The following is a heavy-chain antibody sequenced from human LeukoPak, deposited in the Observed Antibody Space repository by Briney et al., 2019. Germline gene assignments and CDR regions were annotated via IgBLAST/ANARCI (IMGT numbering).Heavy chain of an antibody. CDR1: GGSISSSSYY. CDR3: ARDRYYYDSSGHWY. V-gene: IGHV4-39*02. CDR2: IYYSGST. Sequence: NPSETLSLTCTVSGGSISSSSYYWGWIRQPPGKGLEWIGSIYYSGSTYYNPSLKSRVTISVDTSKNQFSLKLSSVTAADTAVYYCARDRYYYDSSGHWYWGQGTLVTVSS. J-gene: IGHJ4*02. D-gene: IGHD3-22*01.